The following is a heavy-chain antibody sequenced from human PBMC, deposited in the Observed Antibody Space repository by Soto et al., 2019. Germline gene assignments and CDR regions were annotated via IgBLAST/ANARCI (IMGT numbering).Heavy chain of an antibody. CDR1: GYSFTSYW. J-gene: IGHJ6*02. D-gene: IGHD3-3*01. CDR3: ARYHALVFFAAALYYYIGMDF. Sequence: GESLKISCKGSGYSFTSYWIGWVRQMPGKGLEWMGIIYPGDSDTRYSPSFQGQVTISADKSISTAYLQWSSLKASDTAMYYCARYHALVFFAAALYYYIGMDFRGEAITVT. V-gene: IGHV5-51*01. CDR2: IYPGDSDT.